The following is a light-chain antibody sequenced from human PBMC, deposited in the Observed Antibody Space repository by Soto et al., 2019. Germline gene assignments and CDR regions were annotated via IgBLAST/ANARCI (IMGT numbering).Light chain of an antibody. CDR1: SSDVGGYNR. CDR3: TSFTSSNTWV. V-gene: IGLV2-14*01. J-gene: IGLJ3*02. Sequence: QSVLTQPASVSGSPGQSITISCTGTSSDVGGYNRVSWSQQHPGKAPKLMIYEVNNRPSGVSDRFSGSKSGNTASLSISGLQPEDEAQYYCTSFTSSNTWVFGGGTKLTVL. CDR2: EVN.